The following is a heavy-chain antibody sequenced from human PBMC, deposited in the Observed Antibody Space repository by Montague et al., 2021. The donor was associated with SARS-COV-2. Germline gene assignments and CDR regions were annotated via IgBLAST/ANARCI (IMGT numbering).Heavy chain of an antibody. Sequence: TLSLTCTVSGGSISRGYYYWSWIRLPAGKGLEWIGRIYRSGSTNYTPSLERRVVLSVDPSRNQFSLKMTSVTAADTAMYYCARGVDTGVVTVTGGFDSWGQGTLVIVSS. CDR1: GGSISRGYYY. J-gene: IGHJ4*02. CDR2: IYRSGST. V-gene: IGHV4-61*02. CDR3: ARGVDTGVVTVTGGFDS. D-gene: IGHD5-18*01.